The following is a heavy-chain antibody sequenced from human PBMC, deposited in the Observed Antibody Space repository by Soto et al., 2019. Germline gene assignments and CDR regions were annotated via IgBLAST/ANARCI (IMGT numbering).Heavy chain of an antibody. J-gene: IGHJ5*02. Sequence: ASVKVSCKASGYTFNSHAIHCVRQAPGQRPEWLGWINAGNGNTYYSEKFEGRVTFTRDTVATTVNMELTSLTSEDTAVYYCGRDQSGIGYYVDWFDPWGQGIQVTVSS. CDR3: GRDQSGIGYYVDWFDP. CDR1: GYTFNSHA. D-gene: IGHD3-10*02. V-gene: IGHV1-3*01. CDR2: INAGNGNT.